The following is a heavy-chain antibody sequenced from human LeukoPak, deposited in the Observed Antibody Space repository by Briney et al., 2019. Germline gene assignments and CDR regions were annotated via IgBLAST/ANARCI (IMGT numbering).Heavy chain of an antibody. CDR3: ARDEIPGDDNWYFDL. D-gene: IGHD7-27*01. J-gene: IGHJ2*01. CDR2: IGTAGET. CDR1: GFTFRGHD. V-gene: IGHV3-13*01. Sequence: GGSLRLSCAASGFTFRGHDMHWVRQTPGKGLEWVSAIGTAGETYYPGSLEDRCTISRENAKNLLYLQMNSLGAGDTAVYYCARDEIPGDDNWYFDLWGRGTLVTVSS.